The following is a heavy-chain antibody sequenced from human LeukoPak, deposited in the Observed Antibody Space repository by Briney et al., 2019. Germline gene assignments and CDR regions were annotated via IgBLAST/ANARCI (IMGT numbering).Heavy chain of an antibody. D-gene: IGHD3-10*01. CDR2: INPNSGGT. Sequence: ASVKVSCKASGYTFTGYYMHWVRQAPGQGLEWMGWINPNSGGTNYAQKFQGRVTMTRDTSISTAYMELSRLRSDDTAVYYCARDRVVRGVIFYYYYYMDVWGKGTTVTVSS. V-gene: IGHV1-2*02. CDR3: ARDRVVRGVIFYYYYYMDV. CDR1: GYTFTGYY. J-gene: IGHJ6*03.